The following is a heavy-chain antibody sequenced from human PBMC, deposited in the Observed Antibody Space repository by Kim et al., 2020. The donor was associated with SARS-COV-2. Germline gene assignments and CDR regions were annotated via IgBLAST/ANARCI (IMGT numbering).Heavy chain of an antibody. D-gene: IGHD4-17*01. Sequence: ASVKVSCKVSGYTLTELSMHWVRQAPGKGLEWMGGFDPEDGETIYAQKFQGRVTMTGDTSTDTAYMELSSLRSEDTAVYYCATGRPTVVTTDYWGQGTLVTVSS. V-gene: IGHV1-24*01. CDR2: FDPEDGET. CDR3: ATGRPTVVTTDY. CDR1: GYTLTELS. J-gene: IGHJ4*02.